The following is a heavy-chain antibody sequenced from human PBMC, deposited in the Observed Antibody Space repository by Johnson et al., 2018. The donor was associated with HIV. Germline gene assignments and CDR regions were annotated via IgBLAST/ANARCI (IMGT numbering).Heavy chain of an antibody. J-gene: IGHJ3*02. CDR2: IWFDGSNK. CDR3: AKGGHWTGTTHGDAFDI. V-gene: IGHV3-33*06. CDR1: GFTFSSYG. D-gene: IGHD1-1*01. Sequence: VHLVESGGGVVQPGRSLRLSCAASGFTFSSYGMHWVRQAPGKGLEWVAVIWFDGSNKYYADSVKGRFTISRDNSKNTVYLQRNSLRAEDTAVYCCAKGGHWTGTTHGDAFDIWGQGTMVTVSS.